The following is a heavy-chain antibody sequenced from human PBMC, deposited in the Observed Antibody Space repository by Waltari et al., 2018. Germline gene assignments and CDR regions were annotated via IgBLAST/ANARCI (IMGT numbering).Heavy chain of an antibody. Sequence: QLQLQESGPGLVKPSETLSLTCTVSGGSISSSSYYWGWIRQPPGKGLEWIGSIYYSGSTYYNPSLKSRVTISVDTSKNQFSLKLSSVTAADTAVYYCARDRTMIVVVMRYFDLWGRGTLVTVSS. D-gene: IGHD3-22*01. CDR1: GGSISSSSYY. J-gene: IGHJ2*01. V-gene: IGHV4-39*07. CDR3: ARDRTMIVVVMRYFDL. CDR2: IYYSGST.